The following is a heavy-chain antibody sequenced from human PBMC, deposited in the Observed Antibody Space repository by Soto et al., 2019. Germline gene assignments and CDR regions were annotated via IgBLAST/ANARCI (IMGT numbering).Heavy chain of an antibody. CDR3: TSVTGVAGSRTSMKDY. CDR1: GFTFSGSA. Sequence: EVQLVESGGGLVQPGGSLKLSCAASGFTFSGSAMHWVRQASGKGLEWVGRIRSKANSYATAYAASVKGRFTISRDDSKNTAYLQMNSLKTEDTAVYYCTSVTGVAGSRTSMKDYWGQGTLVTVSS. J-gene: IGHJ4*02. V-gene: IGHV3-73*02. CDR2: IRSKANSYAT. D-gene: IGHD6-19*01.